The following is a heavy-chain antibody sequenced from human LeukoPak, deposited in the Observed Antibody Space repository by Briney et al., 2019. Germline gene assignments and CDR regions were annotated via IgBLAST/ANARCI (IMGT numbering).Heavy chain of an antibody. CDR3: AKAQTAMVYYFDY. V-gene: IGHV3-23*01. D-gene: IGHD5-18*01. J-gene: IGHJ4*02. Sequence: GGSLRLSCAASGFTLSSYAMSWVRQAPGKGLEWVSDVSGSGGSTFYADSVKGRFTISRDNSKNTLYLQMNSLRAEDTAVYCCAKAQTAMVYYFDYWGQGTLVTVSS. CDR2: VSGSGGST. CDR1: GFTLSSYA.